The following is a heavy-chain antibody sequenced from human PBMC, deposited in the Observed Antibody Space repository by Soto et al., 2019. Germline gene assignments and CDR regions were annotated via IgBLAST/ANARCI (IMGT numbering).Heavy chain of an antibody. CDR3: ARAGITMVRGVIYYYGMDV. J-gene: IGHJ6*02. CDR2: IYHSGST. CDR1: GGSISSGGYS. D-gene: IGHD3-10*01. V-gene: IGHV4-30-2*01. Sequence: SETLSLTCAVSGGSISSGGYSWSWIRQPPGKGLEWIGYIYHSGSTYYNPSLKSRVTISVDRSKNQFSLKLSSVTAADTAVYYCARAGITMVRGVIYYYGMDVWGHGTTVTVSS.